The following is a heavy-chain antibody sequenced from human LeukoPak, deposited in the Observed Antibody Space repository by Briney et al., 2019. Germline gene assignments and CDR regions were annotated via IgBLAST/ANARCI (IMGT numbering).Heavy chain of an antibody. V-gene: IGHV3-53*01. J-gene: IGHJ4*02. CDR3: AGELGSSGHGY. D-gene: IGHD6-19*01. Sequence: GGSLRLSCAASGFTVSSNYMSWVRQARGKGLEWVSTIYRGGSTSYADSVKGRFTISRDNSKNTLYLQMNSLRAGDTAVYYCAGELGSSGHGYWGQGTLVTVSS. CDR1: GFTVSSNY. CDR2: IYRGGST.